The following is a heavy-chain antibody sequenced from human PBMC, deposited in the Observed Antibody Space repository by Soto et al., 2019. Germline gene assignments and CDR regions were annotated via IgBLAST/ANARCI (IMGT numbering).Heavy chain of an antibody. J-gene: IGHJ4*02. D-gene: IGHD3-22*01. CDR2: IYHSGNT. V-gene: IGHV4-38-2*01. CDR1: GYSISSGYY. Sequence: KTSETLSLTCAVSGYSISSGYYWGWIRQPPGKGLEWIGNIYHSGNTYYNPSLKSRVTISVDSSKNQFSLKLSSVTAADTAVYYCARHVTYYYDSTGYFFDYWGQGTLVTVSS. CDR3: ARHVTYYYDSTGYFFDY.